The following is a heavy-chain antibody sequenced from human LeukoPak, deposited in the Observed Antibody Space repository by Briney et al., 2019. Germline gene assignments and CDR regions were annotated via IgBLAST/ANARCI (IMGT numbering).Heavy chain of an antibody. D-gene: IGHD3-9*01. J-gene: IGHJ4*02. Sequence: GGSLRLSCAASGFTFSSYNMNWVRQAPGKGLEWVAVISYDGSNKYYADSVKGRFTISRDNSKNTLYLQMNSLRAEDTAVYYCATLYDILTGYPSRVDYWGQGTLVTVSS. V-gene: IGHV3-30-3*01. CDR2: ISYDGSNK. CDR1: GFTFSSYN. CDR3: ATLYDILTGYPSRVDY.